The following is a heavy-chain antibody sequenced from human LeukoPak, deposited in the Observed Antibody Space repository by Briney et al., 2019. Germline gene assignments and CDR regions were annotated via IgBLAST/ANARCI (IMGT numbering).Heavy chain of an antibody. D-gene: IGHD1-26*01. V-gene: IGHV4-31*03. CDR2: IYYSGST. CDR1: GGSISSGGYY. CDR3: AVTTRELFDY. J-gene: IGHJ4*02. Sequence: SETLSLTCTVSGGSISSGGYYWSWIRQHPGKGLEWIGYIYYSGSTYYNPSLKSRVTISVDTSKNQFSLKLSSVTAAGTAVYYCAVTTRELFDYWGQGTLVTVSS.